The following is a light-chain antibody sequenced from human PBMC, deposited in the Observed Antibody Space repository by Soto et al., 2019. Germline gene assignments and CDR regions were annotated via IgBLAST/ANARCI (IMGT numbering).Light chain of an antibody. V-gene: IGKV3-15*01. CDR3: QQYNNCPPWT. Sequence: EIMMTQSPATLSVSPGERATLSCRASQSVSSNLAWYQQKPGQAPMLLIYGASTRATGIPARFCGSGSGTEFSLTIISRQSEDFAVYYCQQYNNCPPWTFGQGTKVDIK. CDR1: QSVSSN. CDR2: GAS. J-gene: IGKJ1*01.